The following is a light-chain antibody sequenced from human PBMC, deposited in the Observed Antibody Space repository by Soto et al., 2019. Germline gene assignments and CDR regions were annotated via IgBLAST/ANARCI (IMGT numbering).Light chain of an antibody. Sequence: DIQMTQSPSTLSASVGDRVTITCRASQSIRSWLAWYQQKPGEAPKLLIYKASNLESGIPSRFSGSGSGTEFTLTISSLQPDDSATYFWQQHYVYHSFGGGTKVEIK. J-gene: IGKJ4*01. CDR3: QQHYVYHS. CDR1: QSIRSW. V-gene: IGKV1-5*03. CDR2: KAS.